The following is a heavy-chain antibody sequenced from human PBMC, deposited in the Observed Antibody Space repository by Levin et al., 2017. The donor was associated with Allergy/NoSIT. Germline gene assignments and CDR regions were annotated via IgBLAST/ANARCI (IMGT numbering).Heavy chain of an antibody. Sequence: SGGSLRLSCAASGFTFSDYYMSWIRQAPGKGLEWVSYISSSGSTIYYADSVKGRFTISRDNAKNSLYLQMNSLRAEDTAVYYCAMVLYSSSSFYFDYWGQGTLVTVSS. D-gene: IGHD6-6*01. CDR2: ISSSGSTI. J-gene: IGHJ4*02. CDR1: GFTFSDYY. V-gene: IGHV3-11*01. CDR3: AMVLYSSSSFYFDY.